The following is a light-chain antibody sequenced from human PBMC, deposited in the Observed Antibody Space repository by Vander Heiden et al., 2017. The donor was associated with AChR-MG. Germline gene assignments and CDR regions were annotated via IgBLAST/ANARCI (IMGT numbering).Light chain of an antibody. CDR3: QQLNSNLPWT. J-gene: IGKJ1*01. V-gene: IGKV1-9*01. CDR2: AAS. Sequence: DIQLTQSPSFLSASVGDRVTITCRASQGISSYLAWYQQKPGKAPKLLIYAASTLQSGVPSRFSGSGSGTELTLTISSLQPEDFATYYCQQLNSNLPWTFGQGTKVEIK. CDR1: QGISSY.